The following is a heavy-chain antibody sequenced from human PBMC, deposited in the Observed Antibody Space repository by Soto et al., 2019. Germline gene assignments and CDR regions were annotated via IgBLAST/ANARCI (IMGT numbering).Heavy chain of an antibody. CDR1: GGSINTGGYY. V-gene: IGHV4-31*03. CDR3: ARDPWGVGIWFNP. CDR2: IDNSGNT. J-gene: IGHJ5*02. Sequence: SETLSLTCTVSGGSINTGGYYWSWIRQHPGKGLEWIGNIDNSGNTYYNPSLKSRVTISVDTSKNQFSLKLSSVTAADAAVYYCARDPWGVGIWFNPWGQGTQVTVSS. D-gene: IGHD3-16*01.